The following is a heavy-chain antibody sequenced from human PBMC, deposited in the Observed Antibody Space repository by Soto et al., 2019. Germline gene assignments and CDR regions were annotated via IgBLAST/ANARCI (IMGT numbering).Heavy chain of an antibody. Sequence: VASVKVSCKASGYTFTGYYMHWVRQAPGQGLEWMGWINPNSGGTNYAQKFQGRVTMTRDTSISTAYMELSRLRSDDTAVYYCAREYKQYDFCSGPERVGYYRGLPVCGQWTTVTLSS. J-gene: IGHJ6*02. CDR3: AREYKQYDFCSGPERVGYYRGLPV. V-gene: IGHV1-2*02. CDR2: INPNSGGT. CDR1: GYTFTGYY. D-gene: IGHD3-3*01.